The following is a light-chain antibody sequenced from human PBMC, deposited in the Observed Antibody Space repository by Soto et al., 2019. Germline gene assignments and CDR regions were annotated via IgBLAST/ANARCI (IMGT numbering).Light chain of an antibody. Sequence: QSVLTQPPSVSGAPGQRVTLSCTGNSSNLGAGYDVHWYQQLPGAAPKLVIFGNRNRPSGVPERFSGSKSGTSATLGITGLQTGDEADYYCGTWDSSLSAVVFGGGTKVTVL. CDR2: GNR. J-gene: IGLJ2*01. CDR3: GTWDSSLSAVV. V-gene: IGLV1-40*01. CDR1: SSNLGAGYD.